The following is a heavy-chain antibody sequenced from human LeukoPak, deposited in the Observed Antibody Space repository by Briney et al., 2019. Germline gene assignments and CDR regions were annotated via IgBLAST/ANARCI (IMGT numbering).Heavy chain of an antibody. J-gene: IGHJ5*02. D-gene: IGHD3-3*01. CDR3: AKDPRYYDFWSGYYSSHNWFDP. CDR2: ISYDGSNK. V-gene: IGHV3-30-3*01. Sequence: GGSLRLSCAASGFTFSSYAMHWVRQAPGKGLEWVAVISYDGSNKYYADSVKGRFIISRDNSKNTLYLQMNSLRAEDTAVYYCAKDPRYYDFWSGYYSSHNWFDPWGQGTLVTVSS. CDR1: GFTFSSYA.